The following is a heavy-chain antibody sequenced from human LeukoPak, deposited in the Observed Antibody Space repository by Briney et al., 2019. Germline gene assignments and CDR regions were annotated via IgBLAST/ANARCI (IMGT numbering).Heavy chain of an antibody. V-gene: IGHV4-59*01. CDR1: GGSISSYY. J-gene: IGHJ6*03. CDR3: ARILYDSSGYYLGDYYYYMDV. CDR2: IYYSGST. D-gene: IGHD3-22*01. Sequence: SETLSLTCTVPGGSISSYYWSWIRQPPGKGLEWIGYIYYSGSTNYNPSLKSRVTISVDTSKNQFSLKLSSVTAADTAVYYCARILYDSSGYYLGDYYYYMDVWGKGTTVTISS.